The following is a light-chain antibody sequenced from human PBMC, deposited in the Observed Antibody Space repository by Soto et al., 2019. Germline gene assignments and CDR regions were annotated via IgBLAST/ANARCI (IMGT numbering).Light chain of an antibody. CDR3: TSSTSSSTLII. CDR1: SSDVGSYDL. Sequence: QSALTQPASVSGSPGQSITISCTGTSSDVGSYDLVSWYQQHPGKAPKLLIFDVSHRPSGISDRFSGSKSGNTASLTISGLQAEDEVDYYCTSSTSSSTLIIFGGGTKVTVL. CDR2: DVS. V-gene: IGLV2-14*02. J-gene: IGLJ2*01.